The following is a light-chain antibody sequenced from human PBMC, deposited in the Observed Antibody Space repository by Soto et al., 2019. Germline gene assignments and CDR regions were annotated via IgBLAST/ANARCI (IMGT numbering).Light chain of an antibody. CDR2: LGS. J-gene: IGKJ2*01. CDR3: IQGLQTPYT. Sequence: DIVMTQSPLSLPVTPGEPASISCRSSQSLLHSDGYNYLDWYLQKPGQSPQLLIYLGSNRASGVPDRISGSGSGTDFTLKISRVEAEDVGVYYCIQGLQTPYTFGQGTKLEIK. CDR1: QSLLHSDGYNY. V-gene: IGKV2-28*01.